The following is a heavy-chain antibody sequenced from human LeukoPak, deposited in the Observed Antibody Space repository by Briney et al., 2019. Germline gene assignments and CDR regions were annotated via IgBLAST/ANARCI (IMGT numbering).Heavy chain of an antibody. Sequence: SETLSLTCTVSGGSISSSSYYWGWIRQPPGKGLEWIGSISYSVSTYYNPSLKSRVTISVDTSKDQFSLKLSSVTAADTAVYYCARSVDSLLNFDYWGQGTLVTVSS. J-gene: IGHJ4*02. CDR2: ISYSVST. CDR1: GGSISSSSYY. CDR3: ARSVDSLLNFDY. D-gene: IGHD3-22*01. V-gene: IGHV4-39*01.